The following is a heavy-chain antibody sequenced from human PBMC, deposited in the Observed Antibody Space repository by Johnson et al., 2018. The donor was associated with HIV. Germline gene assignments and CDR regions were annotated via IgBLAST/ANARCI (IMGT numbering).Heavy chain of an antibody. V-gene: IGHV3-53*04. J-gene: IGHJ3*02. CDR1: GFTVSSNY. CDR3: ARDPSYDMAHTDGFDI. D-gene: IGHD3-22*01. CDR2: IYSGGST. Sequence: MQLVESGGGLVQPGGSLRLSCAASGFTVSSNYMSWVRQAPGKGLEWVAVIYSGGSTYYADSVKGRFPISRYNSKDTLYLQMNSLRAEDTAVYYCARDPSYDMAHTDGFDIWGHGTMVTVSS.